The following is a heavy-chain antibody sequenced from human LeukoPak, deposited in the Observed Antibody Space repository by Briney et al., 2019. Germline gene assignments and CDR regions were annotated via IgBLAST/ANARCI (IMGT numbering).Heavy chain of an antibody. J-gene: IGHJ4*02. CDR3: ARRVPGYSSGWYQIDY. CDR2: INPSGGST. Sequence: GASVKVSCKASGYTFTSYDINWVRQAPGQGLGWMGIINPSGGSTSYAQKFQGRVTMTRDTSTSTVYMELSSLRSEDTAVYYCARRVPGYSSGWYQIDYWGQGTLVTVSS. V-gene: IGHV1-46*01. D-gene: IGHD6-19*01. CDR1: GYTFTSYD.